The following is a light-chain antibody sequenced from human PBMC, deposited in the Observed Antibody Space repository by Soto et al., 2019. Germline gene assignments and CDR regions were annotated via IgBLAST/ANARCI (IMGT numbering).Light chain of an antibody. CDR2: STS. V-gene: IGKV1-39*01. J-gene: IGKJ1*01. CDR3: QHYNSYSEA. CDR1: QSISYY. Sequence: DIQMTQSPPSLSASVGDRVTITCRASQSISYYLNWYQQKQGRAPRLLIYSTSTLQSGVPSKFSGSASGTDFTLTISSLQPDDFATYYCQHYNSYSEAFGQGTKVDIK.